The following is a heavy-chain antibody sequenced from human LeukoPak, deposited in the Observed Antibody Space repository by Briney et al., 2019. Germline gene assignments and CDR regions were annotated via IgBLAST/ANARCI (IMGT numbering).Heavy chain of an antibody. Sequence: SETLSLTCAVYGGSFSGYYWSWIRQPPGKGLEWIGEINHSGSTNYNPSLKSRVTISVDTSKNQFSLKLSSVTAADTAVYYCARGFHDSSGYLVTAEGYWGQGTLVTVSS. CDR2: INHSGST. CDR3: ARGFHDSSGYLVTAEGY. V-gene: IGHV4-34*01. CDR1: GGSFSGYY. D-gene: IGHD3-22*01. J-gene: IGHJ4*02.